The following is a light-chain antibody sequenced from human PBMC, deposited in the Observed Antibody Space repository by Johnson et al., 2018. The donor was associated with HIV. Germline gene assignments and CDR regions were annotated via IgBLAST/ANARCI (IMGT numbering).Light chain of an antibody. V-gene: IGLV1-51*01. CDR3: GTWDSSLSAGV. Sequence: QAVLTQPPSMSAAPGEKVTISCSGSSSNIGNNYVSWYQQLPGTAPKLLIYDNNKRPSGIPDRFSGSKSGKSATLGITGLQTGDEADYYCGTWDSSLSAGVLGTGTKVTVL. J-gene: IGLJ1*01. CDR2: DNN. CDR1: SSNIGNNY.